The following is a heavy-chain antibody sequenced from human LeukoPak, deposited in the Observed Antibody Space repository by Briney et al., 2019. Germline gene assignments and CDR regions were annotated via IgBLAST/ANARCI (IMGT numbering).Heavy chain of an antibody. CDR1: GYTFTGYY. V-gene: IGHV1-8*03. Sequence: ASVKVSCKASGYTFTGYYMHWVRQAPGQGLEWMGWINPNSGNTGYAQKFQGRVTITRNTSISTAYMELSSLRSEDTAVYYCARDTAARKSYDYWGQGTLVTVSS. CDR3: ARDTAARKSYDY. J-gene: IGHJ4*02. CDR2: INPNSGNT. D-gene: IGHD6-6*01.